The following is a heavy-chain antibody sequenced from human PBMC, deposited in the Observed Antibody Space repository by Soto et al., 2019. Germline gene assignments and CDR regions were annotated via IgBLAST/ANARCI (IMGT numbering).Heavy chain of an antibody. D-gene: IGHD2-2*01. V-gene: IGHV4-4*02. Sequence: SETLSLTCAVSGGSISSSNWWSWVRKPPGKGLECIGEIYHSGSTNYNPSLKSRVTISVDKSKNQFSLKLSSVTAADTAVYYCARVVGPPGKSYVDVWGQGTTVTVSS. CDR1: GGSISSSNW. CDR3: ARVVGPPGKSYVDV. J-gene: IGHJ6*02. CDR2: IYHSGST.